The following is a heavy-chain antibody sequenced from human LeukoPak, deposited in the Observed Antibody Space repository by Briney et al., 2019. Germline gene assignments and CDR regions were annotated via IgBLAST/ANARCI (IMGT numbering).Heavy chain of an antibody. CDR1: GGSFSGYY. CDR3: ARGEEEYYFDY. Sequence: PSETLSLTCAVYGGSFSGYYWSWIRQPPGKGLEWIGEINHSGSTNYNPSLKSRVTISVDTSKNQFSLKLSSVTAADTAVYYCARGEEEYYFDYWGQGTLVTVSS. V-gene: IGHV4-34*01. D-gene: IGHD3-10*01. CDR2: INHSGST. J-gene: IGHJ4*02.